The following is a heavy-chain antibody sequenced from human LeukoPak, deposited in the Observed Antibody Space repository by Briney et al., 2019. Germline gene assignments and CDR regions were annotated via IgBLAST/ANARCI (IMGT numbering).Heavy chain of an antibody. Sequence: SETLSLTCTVSGGSISSYYWSWIRQPPGKGLEWIGYIYYSGSTNYNPSLKSRVTVSVDTSKNQFSLELSSVTAADTAVYYCARAGFWSGFYLLDYWGQGTLVTVSS. J-gene: IGHJ4*02. CDR3: ARAGFWSGFYLLDY. CDR1: GGSISSYY. V-gene: IGHV4-59*08. CDR2: IYYSGST. D-gene: IGHD3-3*01.